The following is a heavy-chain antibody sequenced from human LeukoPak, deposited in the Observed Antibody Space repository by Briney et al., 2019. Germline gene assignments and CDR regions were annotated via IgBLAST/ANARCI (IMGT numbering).Heavy chain of an antibody. Sequence: GGSLRLSCSASGITFSSYAMSWVRQAPGRGLEWVSTSSESGSATRYADSVKGRFTISRDNSMSTLYLQMDSLRAEDTAVYYCAKDRRGNWNYVGHFDHWGQGTLVTVSS. J-gene: IGHJ4*02. CDR2: SSESGSAT. V-gene: IGHV3-23*01. CDR3: AKDRRGNWNYVGHFDH. CDR1: GITFSSYA. D-gene: IGHD1-7*01.